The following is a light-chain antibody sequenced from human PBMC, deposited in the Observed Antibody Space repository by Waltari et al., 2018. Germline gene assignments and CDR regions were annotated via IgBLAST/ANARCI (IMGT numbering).Light chain of an antibody. Sequence: QSALTQPASMSGSPGHSVTISCTGPSDAVGGYNLVSWYQQHPGKAPKLIIFEVTKRPSGVSNRFSGSRSGNTASLTLSGLQPEDEAAYYCCSYAGTDSWVFGGGTKVTVL. CDR2: EVT. CDR1: SDAVGGYNL. J-gene: IGLJ3*02. CDR3: CSYAGTDSWV. V-gene: IGLV2-23*02.